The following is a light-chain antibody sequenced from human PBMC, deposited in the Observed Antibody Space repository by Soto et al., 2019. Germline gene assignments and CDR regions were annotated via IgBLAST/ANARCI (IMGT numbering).Light chain of an antibody. Sequence: QSALTQPASVSGSPGQSITISCTETSSDVGGYNYVSWYQQHPGKAPKLMIYDVNNRPSGVSNRFSGSKSGNTASLTTSGLQAEDEADYYCSSSSNTNTRVLFGGGTKLTVL. CDR2: DVN. CDR3: SSSSNTNTRVL. J-gene: IGLJ2*01. CDR1: SSDVGGYNY. V-gene: IGLV2-14*01.